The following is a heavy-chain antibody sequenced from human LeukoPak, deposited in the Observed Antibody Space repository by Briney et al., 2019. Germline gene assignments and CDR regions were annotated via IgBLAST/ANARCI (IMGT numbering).Heavy chain of an antibody. Sequence: GGSLRLSCAASGFSFSNYVMTWVRQAPGKGLEWVSAIIGTGAGTYYADSVKGRFTISRDNSKNTLYLQMNSLRAEDTPVYYCAKGSPAILYYCMDVWGKGTTVTVSS. J-gene: IGHJ6*03. V-gene: IGHV3-23*01. D-gene: IGHD2-21*01. CDR3: AKGSPAILYYCMDV. CDR2: IIGTGAGT. CDR1: GFSFSNYV.